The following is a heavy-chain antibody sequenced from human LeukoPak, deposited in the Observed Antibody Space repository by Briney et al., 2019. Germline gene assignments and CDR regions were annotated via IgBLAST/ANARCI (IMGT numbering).Heavy chain of an antibody. Sequence: PSETLPLTCTVSGGSISSYYWSWIRQPPGKGLEWIGYIYYSGSTNYNPSLKSRVTISVDTSKNQFSLKLSSVTAADTAVYYCASERYYDSSGYSDWGQGTLVTVSS. CDR1: GGSISSYY. D-gene: IGHD3-22*01. CDR3: ASERYYDSSGYSD. V-gene: IGHV4-59*01. CDR2: IYYSGST. J-gene: IGHJ4*02.